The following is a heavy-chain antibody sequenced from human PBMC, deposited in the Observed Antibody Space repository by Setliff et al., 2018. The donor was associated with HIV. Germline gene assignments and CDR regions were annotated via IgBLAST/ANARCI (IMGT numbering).Heavy chain of an antibody. CDR1: GGTFRSNA. Sequence: VASVKVSCKASGGTFRSNAIGWLRQAPGQGLECMGGIIPIFGTPNYAQKFQGRLTITADESTDTAYMELSSLRSEDTAVYYCARGRYNFWSGYRWFDPWGQGTLVTVSS. J-gene: IGHJ5*02. CDR2: IIPIFGTP. V-gene: IGHV1-69*13. CDR3: ARGRYNFWSGYRWFDP. D-gene: IGHD3-3*01.